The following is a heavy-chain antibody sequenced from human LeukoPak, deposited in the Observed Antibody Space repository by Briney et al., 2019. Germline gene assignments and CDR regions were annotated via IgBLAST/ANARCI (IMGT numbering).Heavy chain of an antibody. J-gene: IGHJ6*02. V-gene: IGHV3-43*01. CDR3: AKDITYYDFWSGSYGMDF. CDR1: GFTFDDYT. D-gene: IGHD3-3*01. CDR2: ISWDGGST. Sequence: GGSLRLSCAASGFTFDDYTMHWVRQAPGKGLEWVSLISWDGGSTYYADSVKGRFTISRDNSKNSLYLQMNSLRAEDTALYYCAKDITYYDFWSGSYGMDFWGQGTTVTVSS.